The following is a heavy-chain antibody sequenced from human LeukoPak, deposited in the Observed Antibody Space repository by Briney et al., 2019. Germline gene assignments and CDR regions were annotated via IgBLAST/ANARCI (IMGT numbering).Heavy chain of an antibody. J-gene: IGHJ4*02. CDR2: ISSSSSTI. V-gene: IGHV3-48*01. Sequence: PGGSLRLSCAASGFTFSTYSMNWVRQAPGKGLEWVSYISSSSSTIYYADSVKGRFTISRDNAKNSLYLQMNSLRAEDTAVYYCAREGYDYVWGSYRYTYYFDYWGQGTLVTVSS. CDR1: GFTFSTYS. CDR3: AREGYDYVWGSYRYTYYFDY. D-gene: IGHD3-16*02.